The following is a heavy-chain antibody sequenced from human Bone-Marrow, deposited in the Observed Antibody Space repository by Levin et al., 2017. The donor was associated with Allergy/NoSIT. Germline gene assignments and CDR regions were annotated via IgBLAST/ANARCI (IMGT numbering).Heavy chain of an antibody. J-gene: IGHJ4*02. CDR3: ARQIPSFGTAVTCYPYYFDY. Sequence: SCTVSGGSISTNNYYWGWIRQPPGKGLEWIGSIFYDGTTYYNPSLKSRLTISVDTSTNQFSLKLSSVAAADTAGYYCARQIPSFGTAVTCYPYYFDYWAQGTLVTVSS. CDR2: IFYDGTT. D-gene: IGHD2-15*01. V-gene: IGHV4-39*01. CDR1: GGSISTNNYY.